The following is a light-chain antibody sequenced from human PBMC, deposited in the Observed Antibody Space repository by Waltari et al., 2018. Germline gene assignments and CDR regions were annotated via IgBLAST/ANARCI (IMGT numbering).Light chain of an antibody. J-gene: IGLJ3*02. V-gene: IGLV2-14*01. CDR3: SSYTSSSSWV. Sequence: QSALTQPASVSGSPGQSITISCTGTSSDVGGYNYVSWYQQHPGKAPKLTIYDVSKRPPGGSHRYSASKSGNTASLTITGLQAEDEADYYSSSYTSSSSWVFGGGTKLTVL. CDR2: DVS. CDR1: SSDVGGYNY.